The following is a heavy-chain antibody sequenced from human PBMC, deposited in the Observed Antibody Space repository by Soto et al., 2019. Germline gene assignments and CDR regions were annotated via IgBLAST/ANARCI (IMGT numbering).Heavy chain of an antibody. J-gene: IGHJ4*02. V-gene: IGHV3-23*01. Sequence: PGGSLRLSCAASGLSLSNTYMDWVRQAPGKGLEWVSAISGSGGSTYYADSVKGRFTISRDNSKNTLYLQMNSLRAEDTAVYYCAKVRHSQDPFDYWGQGTLVTVSS. D-gene: IGHD2-15*01. CDR3: AKVRHSQDPFDY. CDR1: GLSLSNTY. CDR2: ISGSGGST.